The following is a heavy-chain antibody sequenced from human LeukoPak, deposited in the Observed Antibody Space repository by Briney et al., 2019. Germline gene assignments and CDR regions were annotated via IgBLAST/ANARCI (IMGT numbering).Heavy chain of an antibody. CDR2: INAYNGHT. CDR1: GYTFTMYG. D-gene: IGHD2-15*01. V-gene: IGHV1-18*01. Sequence: ASVKVSCKASGYTFTMYGINWVRQAPGQGLEWMGWINAYNGHTNYAQKLQGRVTMTTDTSTSTAYMELRSLRSDDTAVYYCARDRCSASTCYYGMDVWGQGTTVTVSS. CDR3: ARDRCSASTCYYGMDV. J-gene: IGHJ6*02.